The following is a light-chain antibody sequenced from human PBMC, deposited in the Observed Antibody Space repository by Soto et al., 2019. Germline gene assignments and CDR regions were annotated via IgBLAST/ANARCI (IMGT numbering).Light chain of an antibody. CDR3: MQALQTQA. V-gene: IGKV2-28*01. CDR2: LTS. CDR1: QSLLNSNGYNY. J-gene: IGKJ5*01. Sequence: DIVMTQSPLSLPVTPGEPASISCRSSQSLLNSNGYNYLDWYLQKPGQSPQLLIYLTSNRPSWDPVRFRGSGSGTDLTLKISRVEAEDGGVYYCMQALQTQAFGQGTRREIK.